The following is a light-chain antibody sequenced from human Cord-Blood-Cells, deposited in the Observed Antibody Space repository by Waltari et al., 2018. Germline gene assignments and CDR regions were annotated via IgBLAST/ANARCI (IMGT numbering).Light chain of an antibody. Sequence: QSVLTQPPSASGTPGQRVTSASTRRTPNSGRNTLNWYQQLPGTAPKLLIYSNNRRPSGVPDRFSGSKSGTSASLAISGLQSEDEADYYCAAWDDSLNGYVFGTGTKVTVL. CDR2: SNN. V-gene: IGLV1-44*01. J-gene: IGLJ1*01. CDR3: AAWDDSLNGYV. CDR1: TPNSGRNT.